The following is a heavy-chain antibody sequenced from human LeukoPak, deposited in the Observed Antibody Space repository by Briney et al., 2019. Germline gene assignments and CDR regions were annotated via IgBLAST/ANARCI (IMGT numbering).Heavy chain of an antibody. CDR3: ARAGRWHTSIDY. J-gene: IGHJ4*02. CDR2: ISSIGSYI. V-gene: IGHV3-21*01. D-gene: IGHD3-10*01. CDR1: GFTFSSYS. Sequence: SGGSLRLSCAASGFTFSSYSMNWVRQAPGKGLEWVSSISSIGSYIYYADSVKGRFTISRDNAKNSLYLQMNSLRAEDTAVYYCARAGRWHTSIDYWGQGTLVTVSS.